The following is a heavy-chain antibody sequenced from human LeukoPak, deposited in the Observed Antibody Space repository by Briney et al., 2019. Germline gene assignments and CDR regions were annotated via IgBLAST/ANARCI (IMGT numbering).Heavy chain of an antibody. D-gene: IGHD6-13*01. Sequence: SETLSLTCTVYGGSFSGYYWSWIRQPPGKGLEWIGEVNHIGSTNHNPSLTSRVTISVDTSKNQFSLKLSSVTAADTAVYYCAREGEAAAGTDYWGQGTLVTVSS. CDR3: AREGEAAAGTDY. V-gene: IGHV4-34*01. CDR2: VNHIGST. CDR1: GGSFSGYY. J-gene: IGHJ4*02.